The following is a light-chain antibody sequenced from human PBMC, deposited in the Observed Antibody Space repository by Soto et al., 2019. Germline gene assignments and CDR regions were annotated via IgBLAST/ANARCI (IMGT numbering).Light chain of an antibody. CDR1: QSISSN. CDR3: QQYKNWPRT. V-gene: IGKV3-15*01. Sequence: EIVMTQSPATLSVSPGESATLSCRASQSISSNLAWYQQKPGQAPRLLIYGASTTATGIPARFSGSGSGTEFTLTISSLQSEDFAVYYCQQYKNWPRTLGRGTKVDIK. CDR2: GAS. J-gene: IGKJ4*02.